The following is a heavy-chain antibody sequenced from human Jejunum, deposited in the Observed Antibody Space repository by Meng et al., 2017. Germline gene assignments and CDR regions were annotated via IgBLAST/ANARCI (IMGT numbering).Heavy chain of an antibody. CDR1: GGSVSSAAYY. V-gene: IGHV4-61*08. Sequence: VRVREAGPGLGRPSETLSLTCTVSGGSVSSAAYYWNWIRQPPGKGLEWIGYIYYSGGTTYSPSLNSRVTISIDTAKNQVSLKVSSVTAADTAVYYCAHSSSSSSFGFDYWGQGTLVTVSS. CDR3: AHSSSSSSFGFDY. J-gene: IGHJ4*02. CDR2: IYYSGGT. D-gene: IGHD6-6*01.